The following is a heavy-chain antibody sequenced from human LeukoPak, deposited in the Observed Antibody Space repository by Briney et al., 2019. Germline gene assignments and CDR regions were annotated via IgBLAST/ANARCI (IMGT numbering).Heavy chain of an antibody. CDR3: ATLKGGADTEIDY. Sequence: GESLKISCKGSGYSFTNYWIGWVRQMPGEGLEWMGIIYPGDSHTKYSPSFQGQVTISADKSISTAYLQWSSLKASDTAMYYCATLKGGADTEIDYWGQGTLVTVTS. J-gene: IGHJ4*02. D-gene: IGHD5-18*01. V-gene: IGHV5-51*01. CDR1: GYSFTNYW. CDR2: IYPGDSHT.